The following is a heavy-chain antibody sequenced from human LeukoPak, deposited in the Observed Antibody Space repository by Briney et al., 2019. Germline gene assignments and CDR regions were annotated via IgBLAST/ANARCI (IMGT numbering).Heavy chain of an antibody. J-gene: IGHJ4*02. CDR1: GFAFSNFA. D-gene: IGHD5-24*01. V-gene: IGHV3-30*18. CDR3: AKDDAWLQYGN. Sequence: GGSLRLSCAASGFAFSNFAMHWVRQAPGKGLEWLADISYDGGNKYCADSVKGRFTISRDNSKGTVYLQMNSLRPEDTAVYYCAKDDAWLQYGNWGRGTLVTVSS. CDR2: ISYDGGNK.